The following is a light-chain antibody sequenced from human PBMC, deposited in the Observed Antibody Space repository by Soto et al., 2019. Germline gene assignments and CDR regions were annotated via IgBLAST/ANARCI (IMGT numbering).Light chain of an antibody. CDR3: QSYDSTLSARYV. Sequence: QAVVTQPPSASATPGQRVTISCSGSDSNIGTNGVSWYQHLSGTAPKLLIFGNINRPSGVPDRFSGSKSGTSASLAITGLQAEDEGDYYCQSYDSTLSARYVFGTGTKLTVL. V-gene: IGLV1-40*01. CDR1: DSNIGTNG. J-gene: IGLJ1*01. CDR2: GNI.